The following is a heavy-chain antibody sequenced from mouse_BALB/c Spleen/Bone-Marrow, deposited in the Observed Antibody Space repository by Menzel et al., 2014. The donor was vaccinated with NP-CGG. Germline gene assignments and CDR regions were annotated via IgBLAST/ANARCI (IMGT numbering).Heavy chain of an antibody. CDR2: IRNKANGHTT. CDR1: GFTFTDYY. Sequence: EVQLVESGGGLVQPGGSLILSCATSGFTFTDYYMSWVRQPPGKALEWLGFIRNKANGHTTEYSASVKGRFTISRDNSQSILYLQMNTLRAEYSATYYCARDDYYAMDYWGQGTSVTVSS. V-gene: IGHV7-3*02. CDR3: ARDDYYAMDY. J-gene: IGHJ4*01.